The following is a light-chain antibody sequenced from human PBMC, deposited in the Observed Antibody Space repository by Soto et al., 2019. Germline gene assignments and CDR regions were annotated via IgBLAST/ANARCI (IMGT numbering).Light chain of an antibody. V-gene: IGKV3-20*01. CDR2: GAS. CDR3: QQYGSSVFT. CDR1: QSVISDY. Sequence: ETVLTQSPGTLSLSPGETVTLSCRASQSVISDYLAWYQQKPDQAPRLVIYGASGRAAGIPDRFNGSGSGTDFTLTISRLEPEDFAMYYCQQYGSSVFTFGQGTKLEIK. J-gene: IGKJ2*01.